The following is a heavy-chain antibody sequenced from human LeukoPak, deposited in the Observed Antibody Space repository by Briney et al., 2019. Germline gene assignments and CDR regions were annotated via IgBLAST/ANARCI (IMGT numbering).Heavy chain of an antibody. CDR3: ARDYGGHFDY. CDR1: GGSISSSSYY. V-gene: IGHV4-39*02. CDR2: IYYSGST. D-gene: IGHD4-23*01. J-gene: IGHJ4*02. Sequence: SETLSLTCTVSGGSISSSSYYWGWIRQPPGMGLEWIGSIYYSGSTYYNPSLKSRVTISVDTSKNQFSLKLSSVTAADTAVYYCARDYGGHFDYWGQGTLVTVSS.